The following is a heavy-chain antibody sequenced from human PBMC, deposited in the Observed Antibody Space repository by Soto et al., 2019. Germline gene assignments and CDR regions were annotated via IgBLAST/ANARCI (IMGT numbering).Heavy chain of an antibody. CDR2: VTHSGTA. J-gene: IGHJ4*02. V-gene: IGHV4-30-2*01. CDR3: ARIHWAQSSPDY. D-gene: IGHD6-19*01. CDR1: GGSIDSGAFS. Sequence: NPSETLSLTCAVSGGSIDSGAFSLSWIRQPPGKGLEWIGYVTHSGTAYSTPSLNGRLTLSVDSSQTQFSLKLTSVTAADSAFYYCARIHWAQSSPDYWGQGTLVTVSS.